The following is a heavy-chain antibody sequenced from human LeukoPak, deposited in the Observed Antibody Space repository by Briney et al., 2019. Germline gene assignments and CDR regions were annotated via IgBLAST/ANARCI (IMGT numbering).Heavy chain of an antibody. V-gene: IGHV4-61*02. Sequence: SSETLSLTCTVSGGSISSGSYYWSWIRQPAGTGLEWIGRIYTSGSTNYNPSLKSRVTISVDTSKNQFSLKLSSVTAADTAVYYCATMTTVTYLFDYWGQGTLVTVSS. CDR3: ATMTTVTYLFDY. CDR2: IYTSGST. D-gene: IGHD4-11*01. CDR1: GGSISSGSYY. J-gene: IGHJ4*02.